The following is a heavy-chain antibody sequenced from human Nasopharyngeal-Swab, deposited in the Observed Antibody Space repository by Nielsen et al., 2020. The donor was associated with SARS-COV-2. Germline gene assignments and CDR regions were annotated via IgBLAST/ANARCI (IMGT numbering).Heavy chain of an antibody. V-gene: IGHV1-58*01. CDR3: AATVAGMGSYGD. Sequence: WVRQAPGQRLEWIGWIVVGSGNTNYAQKFQERVTITRDMSTSTAYMELSSLRSEDTAVYYCAATVAGMGSYGDWGQGTPVTVSS. D-gene: IGHD6-19*01. J-gene: IGHJ4*02. CDR2: IVVGSGNT.